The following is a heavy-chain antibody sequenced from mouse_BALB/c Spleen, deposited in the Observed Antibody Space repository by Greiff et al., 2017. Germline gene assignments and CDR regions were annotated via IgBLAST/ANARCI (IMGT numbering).Heavy chain of an antibody. J-gene: IGHJ4*01. CDR3: ARDSLYDYDAYAMDY. Sequence: EVKLMESGGGLVQPGGSLRLSCATSGFTFTDYYMSWVRQPPGKALEWLGFIRNKANGYTTEYSASVKGRFTISRDNSQSILYLQMNTLRAEDSATYYCARDSLYDYDAYAMDYWGQGTSVTVSS. D-gene: IGHD2-4*01. CDR2: IRNKANGYTT. CDR1: GFTFTDYY. V-gene: IGHV7-3*02.